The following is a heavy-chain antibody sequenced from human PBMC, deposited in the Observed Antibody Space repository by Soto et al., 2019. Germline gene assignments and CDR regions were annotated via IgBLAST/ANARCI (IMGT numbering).Heavy chain of an antibody. J-gene: IGHJ4*02. CDR2: IIPIFGTA. CDR1: GGTFSSYA. V-gene: IGHV1-69*13. Sequence: SVKVAWKSSGGTFSSYAISWVRQAPGQGLEWMGGIIPIFGTANYAQKFQGRVTITADESTSTAYMELSSLRSGDTAVYYCASARGCSGDSCDSWGQGTPVTVSS. CDR3: ASARGCSGDSCDS. D-gene: IGHD6-25*01.